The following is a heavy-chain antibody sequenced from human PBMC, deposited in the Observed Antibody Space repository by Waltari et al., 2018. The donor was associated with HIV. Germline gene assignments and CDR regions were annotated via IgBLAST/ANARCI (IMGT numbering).Heavy chain of an antibody. J-gene: IGHJ5*02. CDR1: GFSFSIYA. CDR3: TKDPVTAVGNINWFDP. V-gene: IGHV3-23*01. CDR2: ISGSGDNR. D-gene: IGHD6-13*01. Sequence: EVQLLESGGGLVQPGGSLRLSCRASGFSFSIYAMNWVRQAPGKGLEWVSGISGSGDNRYYADSVKGRLTISRDNSKNKVFLQMKSLRPEDTAFYYCTKDPVTAVGNINWFDPWGQGTLVTVSS.